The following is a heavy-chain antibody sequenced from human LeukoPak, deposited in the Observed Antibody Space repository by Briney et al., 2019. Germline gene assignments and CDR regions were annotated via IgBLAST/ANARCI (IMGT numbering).Heavy chain of an antibody. V-gene: IGHV3-66*01. J-gene: IGHJ4*02. CDR1: GFTFSSYG. CDR2: IYSGGST. CDR3: ARVFRSTYGSGSYYLDY. Sequence: GSLRLSCAASGFTFSSYGMHWVRQAPGKGLEWVSVIYSGGSTYYADSVKGRFTISRDNSKNTLYLQMNSLRAEDTAVYYCARVFRSTYGSGSYYLDYWGQGTLVTVSS. D-gene: IGHD3-10*01.